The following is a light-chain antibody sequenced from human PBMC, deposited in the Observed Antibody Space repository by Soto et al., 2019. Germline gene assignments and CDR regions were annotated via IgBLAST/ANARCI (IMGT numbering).Light chain of an antibody. CDR2: DAS. CDR3: QQYDNLPLT. J-gene: IGKJ4*01. CDR1: QDIKNY. Sequence: DIQMTQSPSSLSASVGDRVPITCQASQDIKNYLNWYQQKSGKAPKLLIYDASDLETGVPSRFSGSGSGTDFTFTINSLQPEDIATYYCQQYDNLPLTFGGGTKVDI. V-gene: IGKV1-33*01.